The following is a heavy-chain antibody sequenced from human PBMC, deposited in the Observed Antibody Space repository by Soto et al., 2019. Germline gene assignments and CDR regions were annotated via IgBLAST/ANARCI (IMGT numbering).Heavy chain of an antibody. CDR3: ASQGLRYYYYGMDV. J-gene: IGHJ6*02. D-gene: IGHD4-17*01. V-gene: IGHV4-30-4*08. CDR1: GDSLTSGVHY. CDR2: IFYSGPT. Sequence: SETLSLTCTVSGDSLTSGVHYWSWIRQLPGKGLEWIGYIFYSGPTYYNPSLKSRVTISVDTSKNQFSLKLSSVTAADTAVYYCASQGLRYYYYGMDVWGQGTTVTV.